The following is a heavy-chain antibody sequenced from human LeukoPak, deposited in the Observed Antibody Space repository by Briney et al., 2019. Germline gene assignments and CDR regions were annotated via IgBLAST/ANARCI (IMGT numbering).Heavy chain of an antibody. D-gene: IGHD6-6*01. CDR3: ARDREAARPGWFDP. V-gene: IGHV1-18*01. J-gene: IGHJ5*02. Sequence: ASVKVSFKSSGYTFKTYGISWMRQAPGQGLEWMGWNHPYNGNTNYAQKVQGRLTMTTDTSTSTAYMELRSLRSDDTAVYYCARDREAARPGWFDPWGQGTLVTVSS. CDR2: NHPYNGNT. CDR1: GYTFKTYG.